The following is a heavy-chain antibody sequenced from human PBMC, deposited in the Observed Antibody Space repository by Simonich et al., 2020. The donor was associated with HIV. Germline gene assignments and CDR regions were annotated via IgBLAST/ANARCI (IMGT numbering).Heavy chain of an antibody. J-gene: IGHJ6*02. CDR2: VNHRGIP. CDR3: ARHSPPVTTPYGYYYGMDV. D-gene: IGHD4-17*01. Sequence: QQWGAGLLKPSETLSLTCAVYGGSFRGYYWSWLRQPQGKGLEWIGEVNHRGIPTYNQSLKSRVNISADTSKNQFSLKLSSVTAADTAVYYCARHSPPVTTPYGYYYGMDVWGQGTTVTVSS. CDR1: GGSFRGYY. V-gene: IGHV4-34*01.